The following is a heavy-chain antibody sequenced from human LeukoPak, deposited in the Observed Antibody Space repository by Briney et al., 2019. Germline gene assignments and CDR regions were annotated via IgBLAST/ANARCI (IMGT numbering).Heavy chain of an antibody. CDR3: AGYHYADYGSDYMDV. V-gene: IGHV4-59*01. Sequence: SETLSLTCTVSGDSINNYYWSWIRQPPGKGLEWIGNINYSGSTNSNPSLKSRATISVDMSRKHFFLDLSSVTAADTAVYYCAGYHYADYGSDYMDVWGKGTTVTVSS. CDR1: GDSINNYY. J-gene: IGHJ6*03. CDR2: INYSGST. D-gene: IGHD4-17*01.